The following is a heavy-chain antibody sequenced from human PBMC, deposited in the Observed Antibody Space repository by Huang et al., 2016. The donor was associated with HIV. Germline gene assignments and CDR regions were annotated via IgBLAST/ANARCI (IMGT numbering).Heavy chain of an antibody. V-gene: IGHV3-9*01. CDR1: GFTFDDYA. D-gene: IGHD3-16*01. Sequence: EIQLVESGGGSVEPGRSLRLSCVISGFTFDDYAMHWVRQVPGKGMEGGSGIKCKGGKLGDADSVKGRVTISRDNARNSLFLQLDSLRPEDTAFYYCTKAVIMRKFGGAFDYWGQGVPVIVSS. CDR3: TKAVIMRKFGGAFDY. J-gene: IGHJ4*02. CDR2: IKCKGGKL.